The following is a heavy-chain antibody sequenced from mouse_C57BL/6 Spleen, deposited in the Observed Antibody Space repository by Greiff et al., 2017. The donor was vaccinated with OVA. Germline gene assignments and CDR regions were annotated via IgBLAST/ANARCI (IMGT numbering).Heavy chain of an antibody. J-gene: IGHJ4*01. CDR2: IRNKANNHAT. CDR1: GFTFSDAW. D-gene: IGHD2-3*01. CDR3: TRDGYLGEYAMDY. Sequence: EVQRVESGGGLVQPGGSMKLSCAASGFTFSDAWMDWVRQSPERGLEWVAEIRNKANNHATYYAESVKGRFTISRDDSKSSVYLQMNSLRAEDTGIDYCTRDGYLGEYAMDYWGQGTSVTVSS. V-gene: IGHV6-6*01.